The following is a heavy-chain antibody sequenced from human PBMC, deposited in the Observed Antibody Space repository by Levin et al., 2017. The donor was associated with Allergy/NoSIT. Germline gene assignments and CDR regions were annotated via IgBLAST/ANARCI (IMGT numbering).Heavy chain of an antibody. CDR1: GFTFRNYV. V-gene: IGHV3-23*01. CDR3: AKKLDGVSSWYSFDY. Sequence: HTGGSLRLSCAASGFTFRNYVMSWVRQAPGKGLEWVSTIGGDGDSTYYADSVEGRFTISRDNSKNTLFLQMSSLRVEDTAVYYCAKKLDGVSSWYSFDYRGQGTLVTVSS. J-gene: IGHJ4*02. D-gene: IGHD6-13*01. CDR2: IGGDGDST.